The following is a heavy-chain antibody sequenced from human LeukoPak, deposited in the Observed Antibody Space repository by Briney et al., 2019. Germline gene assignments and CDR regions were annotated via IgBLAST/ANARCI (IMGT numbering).Heavy chain of an antibody. CDR2: ISSSSSYI. CDR3: ASLPKTGYGDQDAFDI. CDR1: GFTFSSYS. J-gene: IGHJ3*02. Sequence: GALRLSCAASGFTFSSYSMNWVRQAPGKGLERVSSISSSSSYIYYADSVKGRFTISRDNAKNSLYLQMNSLRAEDTAVYYCASLPKTGYGDQDAFDIWGQGTMVTVSS. D-gene: IGHD3-9*01. V-gene: IGHV3-21*01.